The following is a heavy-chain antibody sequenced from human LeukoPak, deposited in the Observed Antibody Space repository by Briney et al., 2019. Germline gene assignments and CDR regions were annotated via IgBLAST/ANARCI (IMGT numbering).Heavy chain of an antibody. Sequence: GGSLRLSCAASGFTFSSYAMSWVRQAPGKGLEWVSAISGSGGSTYYADSVKGRFTISRDNSKNTLYLQMNSLRAEDTAVYYCAKDIDKIDYYGQHFSWGQGTLVTVSS. D-gene: IGHD3-10*01. CDR2: ISGSGGST. CDR1: GFTFSSYA. V-gene: IGHV3-23*01. J-gene: IGHJ5*02. CDR3: AKDIDKIDYYGQHFS.